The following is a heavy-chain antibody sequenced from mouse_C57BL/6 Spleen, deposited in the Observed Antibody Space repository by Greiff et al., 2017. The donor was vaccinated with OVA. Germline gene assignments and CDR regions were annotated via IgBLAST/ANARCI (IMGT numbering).Heavy chain of an antibody. V-gene: IGHV5-4*01. CDR3: ARERIAAAMDY. Sequence: EVKLEESGGGLVKPGGSLKLSCAASGFTFSSYAMSWVRQTPEKRLEWVATISDGGSYTYYPDNVKGRFTISRDNAKNNLYLQMSHLKSEDTAMYYCARERIAAAMDYWGQGTSVTVSS. CDR1: GFTFSSYA. J-gene: IGHJ4*01. CDR2: ISDGGSYT.